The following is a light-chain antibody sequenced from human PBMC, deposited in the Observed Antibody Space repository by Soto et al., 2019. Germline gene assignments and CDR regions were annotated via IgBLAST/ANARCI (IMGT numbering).Light chain of an antibody. CDR2: DAS. Sequence: EIVLTQSPGTLSVSPVERATLSCRASQSVRSNLAWYQQKPGQPPRLLIYDASTRATGIPSRFSDSGSGTEFTLTISSLKSEDFAVYYCQQYDNWPRKFGQGTKVDIK. CDR3: QQYDNWPRK. J-gene: IGKJ1*01. V-gene: IGKV3-15*01. CDR1: QSVRSN.